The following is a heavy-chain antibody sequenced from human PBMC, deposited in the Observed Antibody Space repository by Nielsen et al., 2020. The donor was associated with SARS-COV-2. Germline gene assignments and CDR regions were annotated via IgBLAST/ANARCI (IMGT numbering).Heavy chain of an antibody. J-gene: IGHJ4*02. Sequence: GESLKISCAASGFTFSSYAMSWVRQAPGKGLEWISAIRSNGGSTYYADSVKGRFTISRDNSKNTLYLQMNSLSAEDTAVYYCARAVYFDYWGQGTLVTVSS. V-gene: IGHV3-23*01. CDR2: IRSNGGST. CDR3: ARAVYFDY. CDR1: GFTFSSYA.